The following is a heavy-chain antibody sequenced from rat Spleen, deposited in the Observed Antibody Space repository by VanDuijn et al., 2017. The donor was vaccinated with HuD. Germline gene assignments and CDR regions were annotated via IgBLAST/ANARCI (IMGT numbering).Heavy chain of an antibody. J-gene: IGHJ2*01. CDR3: ARQSYGRDY. V-gene: IGHV5-31*01. Sequence: EVKLVESGGGLVQPGRSLKLSCVASGFTFNNYCMTWVRQAPGKGLEWVASITNDVSSTYYPDSVKGRFTISRDNAKSTLYLQMASLNSEDTATYYCARQSYGRDYWGQGVMVTVSS. CDR1: GFTFNNYC. CDR2: ITNDVSST. D-gene: IGHD4-2*01.